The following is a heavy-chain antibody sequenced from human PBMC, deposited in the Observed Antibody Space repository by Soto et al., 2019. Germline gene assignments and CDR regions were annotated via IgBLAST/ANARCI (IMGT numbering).Heavy chain of an antibody. D-gene: IGHD5-18*01. V-gene: IGHV4-31*03. J-gene: IGHJ6*02. Sequence: SETLSLTCTVSGGSISSGGYYWSWIRQHPGKGLEWIGYIYYSGSTYYNPSLKSRVTISVDTSKNQFSLKLSSVTTADTAVYYCARKATAMGPPYYYYYYGMDVWGQGTTVTVSS. CDR1: GGSISSGGYY. CDR3: ARKATAMGPPYYYYYYGMDV. CDR2: IYYSGST.